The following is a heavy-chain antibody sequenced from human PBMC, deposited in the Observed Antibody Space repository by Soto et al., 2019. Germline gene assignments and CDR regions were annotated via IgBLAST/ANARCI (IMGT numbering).Heavy chain of an antibody. D-gene: IGHD1-1*01. V-gene: IGHV3-13*01. Sequence: EVPLVESGGGLVQPGGSLRLSCAGSGFIFSTYDMSWVRQTAGKRLEWVSTIGVGGDTYYEDSVKGRFTIFRENAKNSLYLQMNSLRGGDTAIYYCARAMEVDPIDYWGQGTLVTVSS. J-gene: IGHJ4*02. CDR2: IGVGGDT. CDR3: ARAMEVDPIDY. CDR1: GFIFSTYD.